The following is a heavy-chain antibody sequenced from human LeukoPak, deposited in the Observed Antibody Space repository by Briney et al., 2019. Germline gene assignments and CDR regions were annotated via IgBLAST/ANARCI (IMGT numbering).Heavy chain of an antibody. CDR3: AREERWLRPPKRYYYYGMDV. CDR1: GLTFSSYS. J-gene: IGHJ6*02. V-gene: IGHV3-21*01. D-gene: IGHD5-24*01. CDR2: ISSSSSYI. Sequence: GGSLRLSCAASGLTFSSYSMNWVRQAPGKGLEWVSSISSSSSYIYYADSVKGRFTISRDNAKNSLYLQMNSLRAEDTAVYYCAREERWLRPPKRYYYYGMDVWGQGTTVTVSS.